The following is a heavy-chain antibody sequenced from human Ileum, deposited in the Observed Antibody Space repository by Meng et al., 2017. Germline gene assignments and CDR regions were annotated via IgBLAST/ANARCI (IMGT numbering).Heavy chain of an antibody. CDR1: GGSISGGHYF. CDR3: ARGVVTYYDSSTLTWFDR. Sequence: QVQLQESGPGLVKPSQTLSLTCTVSGGSISGGHYFWSWIRQHPEKGLEWIGYIYHSGVTYYSPSLKSRLTISVDTSKNQFSLKLSSVTAADTAIYYCARGVVTYYDSSTLTWFDRWGQGTLVTVSS. V-gene: IGHV4-31*03. J-gene: IGHJ5*02. D-gene: IGHD3-22*01. CDR2: IYHSGVT.